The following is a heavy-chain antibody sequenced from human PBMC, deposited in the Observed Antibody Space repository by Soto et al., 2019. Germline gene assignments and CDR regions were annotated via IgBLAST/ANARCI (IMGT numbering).Heavy chain of an antibody. CDR2: IIPLFGSR. Sequence: QVQLVQSGAEAKKPGSSVKVSCKASGGAFTSYGITWVRQSPGQGLEWMGGIIPLFGSRSYAQKFQGILTITAAECTSTAYMDLSSLRSEDTAVYYSARVLFDVMTRYYRGWVDPWGPGPGVSVSS. CDR3: ARVLFDVMTRYYRGWVDP. J-gene: IGHJ5*02. V-gene: IGHV1-69*01. CDR1: GGAFTSYG. D-gene: IGHD3-9*01.